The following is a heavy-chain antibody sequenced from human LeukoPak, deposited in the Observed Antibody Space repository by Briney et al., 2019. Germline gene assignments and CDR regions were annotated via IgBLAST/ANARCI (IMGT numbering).Heavy chain of an antibody. CDR2: INPSGGST. Sequence: EASVKVSCKASGYTFTSYYMHWVRQAPGQGLEWMGIINPSGGSTSYAQKFQGRVTMTRDTSTSTVYMELSSLRSEDTAVYHCARTSVLSFLEGSLDYGAQETLAPVPS. V-gene: IGHV1-46*01. J-gene: IGHJ4*02. CDR1: GYTFTSYY. CDR3: ARTSVLSFLEGSLDY. D-gene: IGHD3-3*01.